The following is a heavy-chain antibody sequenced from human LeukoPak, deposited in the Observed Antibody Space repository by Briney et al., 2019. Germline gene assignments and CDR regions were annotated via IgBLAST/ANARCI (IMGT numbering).Heavy chain of an antibody. D-gene: IGHD6-6*01. V-gene: IGHV3-23*01. CDR2: ISGSGGST. Sequence: PGGSLRLSCAASGFTFSSYAMSWVRQAPGKGLEWVSAISGSGGSTYYADSVKGRFTISRHNSKITLYLQMNSLRAEDTAVYYCAKDSSIAARRGHFDYWGQGTLVTVSS. J-gene: IGHJ4*02. CDR3: AKDSSIAARRGHFDY. CDR1: GFTFSSYA.